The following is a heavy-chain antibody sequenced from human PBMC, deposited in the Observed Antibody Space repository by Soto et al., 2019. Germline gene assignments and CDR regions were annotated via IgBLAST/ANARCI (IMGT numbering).Heavy chain of an antibody. V-gene: IGHV4-59*01. CDR2: IYYSGST. CDR1: GGSISSYY. Sequence: SETLALTCTASGGSISSYYWSWIRQPPGKGLEWIGYIYYSGSTNYNPSLKSRVTISVDTSKNQFSLKLSSVTAADTAVYYCARGYCTNGVCHCDRTTILDYWGQGTLVTVSS. CDR3: ARGYCTNGVCHCDRTTILDY. D-gene: IGHD2-8*01. J-gene: IGHJ4*02.